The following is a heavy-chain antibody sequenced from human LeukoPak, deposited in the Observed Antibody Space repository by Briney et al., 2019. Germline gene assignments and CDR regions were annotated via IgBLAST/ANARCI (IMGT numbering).Heavy chain of an antibody. CDR3: ARGARGSGWRGFDY. CDR1: GFTFSSYG. Sequence: PGGSLRLSCAASGFTFSSYGMHWVRQAPGKGLEWVAVISYDGSNKYSADSVKGRFTISRDNSKNTLYLQMNSLRAEDTAVYYCARGARGSGWRGFDYWGQGTLVTVSS. CDR2: ISYDGSNK. J-gene: IGHJ4*02. D-gene: IGHD6-19*01. V-gene: IGHV3-30*03.